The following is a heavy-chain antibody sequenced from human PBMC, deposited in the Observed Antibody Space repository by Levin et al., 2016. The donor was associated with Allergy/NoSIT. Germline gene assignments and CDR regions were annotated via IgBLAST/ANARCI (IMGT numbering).Heavy chain of an antibody. V-gene: IGHV4-31*02. CDR3: ARVNGYDFWSGYFPGWFDP. D-gene: IGHD3-3*01. CDR2: IYYSGST. Sequence: WIRQPPGKGLEWIGYIYYSGSTYYNPSLKSRVTISVDTSKNQFSLKLSSVTAADTAVYYCARVNGYDFWSGYFPGWFDPWGQGTLVTVSS. J-gene: IGHJ5*02.